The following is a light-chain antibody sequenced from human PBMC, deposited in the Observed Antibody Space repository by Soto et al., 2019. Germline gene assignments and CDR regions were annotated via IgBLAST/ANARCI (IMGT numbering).Light chain of an antibody. V-gene: IGKV1-5*01. Sequence: DIQMTQSPSTLSASVGDRVTITCRASQSVSRWLAWYQQKPGKAPRLLIHDASSLQSGVPSRFSGSGSGTEFTLTISSLQPDDFATYFRQQHQSYWSFGQGTKVDIK. CDR1: QSVSRW. J-gene: IGKJ1*01. CDR3: QQHQSYWS. CDR2: DAS.